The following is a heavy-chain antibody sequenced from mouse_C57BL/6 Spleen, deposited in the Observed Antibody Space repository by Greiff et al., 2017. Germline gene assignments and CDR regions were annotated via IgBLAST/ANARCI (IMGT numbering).Heavy chain of an antibody. CDR2: IRNKANGYTT. J-gene: IGHJ1*03. CDR3: ARSLLITTVVAHWYFDV. V-gene: IGHV7-3*01. CDR1: GFTFTDYY. Sequence: EVMLVESGGGLVQPGGSLSLSCAASGFTFTDYYMSWVRQPPGKALEWLGFIRNKANGYTTEYSASVKGRFTISRDNSQSILYLQMNALRAEDSATYYCARSLLITTVVAHWYFDVWGTGTTVTVSS. D-gene: IGHD1-1*01.